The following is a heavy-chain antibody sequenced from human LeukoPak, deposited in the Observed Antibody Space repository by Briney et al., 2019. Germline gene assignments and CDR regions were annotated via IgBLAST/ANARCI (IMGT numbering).Heavy chain of an antibody. D-gene: IGHD6-6*01. Sequence: ASVKVSCKASGYTFTSYGISWVRQAPGQGLEWMGWISAYNGNTNYAQKFQGRVTMTTDTSTSTAYMELRSLRSDDTAVYYCARDMYEYSSSSDFGYWGQGTLVTVSS. CDR3: ARDMYEYSSSSDFGY. V-gene: IGHV1-18*01. CDR1: GYTFTSYG. CDR2: ISAYNGNT. J-gene: IGHJ4*02.